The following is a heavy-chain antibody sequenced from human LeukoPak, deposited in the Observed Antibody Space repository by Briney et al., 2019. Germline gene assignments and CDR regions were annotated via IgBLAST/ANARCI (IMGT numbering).Heavy chain of an antibody. CDR2: IWYDGSEK. J-gene: IGHJ4*02. CDR3: ARWNDGGRRLDS. CDR1: GFSFRSHG. D-gene: IGHD1-1*01. V-gene: IGHV3-33*01. Sequence: QPGGSLRLSCTASGFSFRSHGMYWVRQAPGKGLEWLAVIWYDGSEKYYADSVRGRFTISRDNSMNTLYLEMNSLTAEDTAMYYCARWNDGGRRLDSWGQGTQVTVSS.